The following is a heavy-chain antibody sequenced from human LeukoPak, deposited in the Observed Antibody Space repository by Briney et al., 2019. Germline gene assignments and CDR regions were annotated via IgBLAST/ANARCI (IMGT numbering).Heavy chain of an antibody. Sequence: SETLSLTCTVSGGSISSSSYYWGWIHQHPGKGLEWIGYIYYSGSTYYNPSLKSRVTISVDTSKTHFSLKLSSVTAADTALYYCARDGGSGAFDIWGQGTMVTVSS. CDR2: IYYSGST. V-gene: IGHV4-31*03. CDR3: ARDGGSGAFDI. CDR1: GGSISSSSYY. J-gene: IGHJ3*02.